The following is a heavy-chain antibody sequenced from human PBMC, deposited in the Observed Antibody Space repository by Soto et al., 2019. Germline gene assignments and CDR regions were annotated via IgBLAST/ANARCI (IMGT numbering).Heavy chain of an antibody. D-gene: IGHD2-2*01. CDR3: ARQYCISTSCYVGSDF. CDR2: IYPGDSDT. V-gene: IGHV5-51*01. J-gene: IGHJ4*02. CDR1: GYRFTTYW. Sequence: EVQLVQSGAEVKKPGESLRISCKGSGYRFTTYWIGWVRQMPGKGLEWMGIIYPGDSDTRYSPSFRGQVTISADKSISTAYLQWSSLKASDTAMYYCARQYCISTSCYVGSDFWGQGTLVTVSS.